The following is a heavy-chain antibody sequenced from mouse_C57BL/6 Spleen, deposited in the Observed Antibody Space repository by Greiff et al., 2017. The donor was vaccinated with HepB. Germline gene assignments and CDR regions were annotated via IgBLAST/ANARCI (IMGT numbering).Heavy chain of an antibody. J-gene: IGHJ3*01. CDR3: ARHEDYYGSSPAWFAY. CDR2: IWSDGST. Sequence: VQLVESGPGLVAPSQSLSITCTVSGFSLTSYGVHWVRQPPGKGLEWLVVIWSDGSTTYNSALKSRLSISKDNSKSQVFLKMNSLQTDDTAMYYCARHEDYYGSSPAWFAYWGQGTLVTVSA. V-gene: IGHV2-6-1*01. CDR1: GFSLTSYG. D-gene: IGHD1-1*01.